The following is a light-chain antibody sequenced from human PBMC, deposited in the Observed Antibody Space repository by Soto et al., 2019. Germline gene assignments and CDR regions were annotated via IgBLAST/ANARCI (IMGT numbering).Light chain of an antibody. Sequence: PGERATLSCRASQTISHNFLAWYQQKPGQAPRVLIYGASSRATGIPDRFSGSGSGTDFTLTISRLEPEDFAVYYCQQYGSSTWTFGQGTKVEIK. J-gene: IGKJ1*01. V-gene: IGKV3-20*01. CDR1: QTISHNF. CDR3: QQYGSSTWT. CDR2: GAS.